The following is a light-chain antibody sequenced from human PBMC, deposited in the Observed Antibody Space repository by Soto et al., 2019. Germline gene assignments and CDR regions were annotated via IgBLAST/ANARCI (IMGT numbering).Light chain of an antibody. CDR2: GAS. Sequence: EIVLTQSPGTLSLSPGERATLSCRASQSVSSSYLAWYQHKPGQAPRLLIYGASSRATGIPDRFSGSGSGTDFTLTISRLAPEDVAVYYCQQYGSSPWTFGQGTKVEIK. CDR1: QSVSSSY. J-gene: IGKJ1*01. CDR3: QQYGSSPWT. V-gene: IGKV3-20*01.